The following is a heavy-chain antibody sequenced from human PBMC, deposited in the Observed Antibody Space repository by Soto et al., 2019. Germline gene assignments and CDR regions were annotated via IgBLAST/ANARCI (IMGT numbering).Heavy chain of an antibody. CDR1: GFTFSSYA. CDR3: AKDFRLGLAARPGHDAFDI. D-gene: IGHD6-6*01. CDR2: ISGSGGST. V-gene: IGHV3-23*01. J-gene: IGHJ3*02. Sequence: EVQLLESGGGLVQPGGCLRLSCAASGFTFSSYAMSWVRQAPGKGLEWVSAISGSGGSTYYADSVKGRFTISRDNSKNTLYLQMNSLRAEDTAVYYCAKDFRLGLAARPGHDAFDIWGQGTMVTVSS.